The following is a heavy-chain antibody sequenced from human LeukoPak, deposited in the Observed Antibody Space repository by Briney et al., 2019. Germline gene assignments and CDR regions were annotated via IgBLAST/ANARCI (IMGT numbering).Heavy chain of an antibody. CDR1: GLTFSSYS. Sequence: PGGSLRLSCAASGLTFSSYSMNWVRQAPGKGLEWVSSISSSSSYIYYADSVKGRFTISRDNAKNSLYLQMNSLRAEDTAVYYCARDLTVFGVVIFFDYWGQGTLVTVSS. V-gene: IGHV3-21*01. D-gene: IGHD3-3*01. J-gene: IGHJ4*02. CDR3: ARDLTVFGVVIFFDY. CDR2: ISSSSSYI.